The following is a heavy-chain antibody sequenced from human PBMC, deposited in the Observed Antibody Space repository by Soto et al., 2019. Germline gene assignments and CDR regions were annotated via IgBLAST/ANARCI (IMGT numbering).Heavy chain of an antibody. CDR2: IYYSGSP. CDR3: ARSLYSGGWVKTFDI. CDR1: GCSISNYF. J-gene: IGHJ3*02. D-gene: IGHD6-19*01. Sequence: SETLSLTCTFSGCSISNYFWNWIRQPPGKGLEWIGSIYYSGSPNYNPSLKSRVTISVDTSRSQFSLNLNSVTAADTAVYYCARSLYSGGWVKTFDIWGQGTMVTVSS. V-gene: IGHV4-59*01.